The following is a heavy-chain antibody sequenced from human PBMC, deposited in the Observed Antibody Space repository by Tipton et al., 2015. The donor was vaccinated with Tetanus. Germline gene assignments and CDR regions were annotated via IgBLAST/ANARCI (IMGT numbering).Heavy chain of an antibody. Sequence: RSLRLSCGASGFSFSSYGMRWVRQAPGKGLEWVALISNDGSDKDYVESVKGRLIVSRDNSKKTLYLEMNSLRVEDTAVYYCAKSGSTTAMDVWGQGTTVIVSS. V-gene: IGHV3-30*18. CDR2: ISNDGSDK. D-gene: IGHD1-1*01. CDR1: GFSFSSYG. CDR3: AKSGSTTAMDV. J-gene: IGHJ6*02.